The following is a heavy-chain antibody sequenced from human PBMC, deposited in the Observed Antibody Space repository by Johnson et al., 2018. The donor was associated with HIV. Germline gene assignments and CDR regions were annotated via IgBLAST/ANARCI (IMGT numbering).Heavy chain of an antibody. CDR1: GFTFSASG. D-gene: IGHD1-1*01. J-gene: IGHJ3*02. V-gene: IGHV3-73*02. CDR2: IRSKAHNYAS. CDR3: ATVGRTTATAQSAFHM. Sequence: VQLVESGGGLVQPGGSLKLSCAASGFTFSASGMHWVRQASGKGLEWVGHIRSKAHNYASAYAAPVKGRFTISRDDSKNTAYLQMNSLRPEDTAVYYCATVGRTTATAQSAFHMWGQGTLVTVSS.